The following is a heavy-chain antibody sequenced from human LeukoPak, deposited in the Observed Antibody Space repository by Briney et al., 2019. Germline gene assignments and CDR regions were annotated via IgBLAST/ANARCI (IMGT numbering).Heavy chain of an antibody. D-gene: IGHD2-21*01. CDR3: ARDTTLFRWFDP. CDR2: IYYSGST. Sequence: PSETLSLTCTVSGGSISSYYWSWIRQPPGKGLEWIGYIYYSGSTYYNPSLKSRVTISVDTSKNQFSLKLSSVTAADTAVYYCARDTTLFRWFDPWGQGTLVTVSS. J-gene: IGHJ5*02. V-gene: IGHV4-59*12. CDR1: GGSISSYY.